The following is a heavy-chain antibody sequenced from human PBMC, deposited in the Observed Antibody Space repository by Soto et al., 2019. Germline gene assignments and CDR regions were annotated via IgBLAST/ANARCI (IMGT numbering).Heavy chain of an antibody. D-gene: IGHD7-27*01. V-gene: IGHV4-30-4*01. Sequence: SETLSLTCTGSGGSISSAAYCWSWSRQSPDKGLEWVGAIYDGGATYSSPSLKGRVTISADTSETQFSLKLSSVSAADTAVYYCARGPSGDKIDYWGQGIQVTVSS. CDR2: IYDGGAT. CDR1: GGSISSAAYC. J-gene: IGHJ4*02. CDR3: ARGPSGDKIDY.